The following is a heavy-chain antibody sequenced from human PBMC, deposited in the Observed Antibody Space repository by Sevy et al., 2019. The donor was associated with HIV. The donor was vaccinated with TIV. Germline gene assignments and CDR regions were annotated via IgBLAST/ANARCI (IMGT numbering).Heavy chain of an antibody. D-gene: IGHD3-3*01. V-gene: IGHV1-24*01. CDR1: GYTLSELS. CDR2: FDPEDGEI. Sequence: ASVKVSCKVSGYTLSELSIHWVRQAPGKGPEWMGGFDPEDGEISYAQKFQGRVTMTEDTYTDTAYLDLSSLGSDDTAVYYCAADSRPLYYDFWSGTRAFDIWGQGTMVTVSS. CDR3: AADSRPLYYDFWSGTRAFDI. J-gene: IGHJ3*02.